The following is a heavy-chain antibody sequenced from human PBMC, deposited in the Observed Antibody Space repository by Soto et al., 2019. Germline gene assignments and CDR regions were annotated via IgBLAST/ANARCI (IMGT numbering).Heavy chain of an antibody. CDR3: ARDRGDLRAFDI. D-gene: IGHD3-3*01. CDR1: GYTFTSYY. J-gene: IGHJ3*02. Sequence: QVQLVQSGAEVKKPGASVKVSCKASGYTFTSYYMHWVRQAPGQGLEWMGIINPSGGSTSYAQKFQGRLTMTRDTSTSTVYMELSSLRSEDTAVYYCARDRGDLRAFDIWGQGTMVTVSS. CDR2: INPSGGST. V-gene: IGHV1-46*03.